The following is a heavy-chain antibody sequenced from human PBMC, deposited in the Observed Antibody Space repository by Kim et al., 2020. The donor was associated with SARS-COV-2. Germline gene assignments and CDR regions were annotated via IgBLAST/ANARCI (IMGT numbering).Heavy chain of an antibody. CDR1: GGSISSSNW. J-gene: IGHJ6*02. V-gene: IGHV4-4*02. D-gene: IGHD3-10*01. CDR2: IYHSGST. CDR3: ARFRLRGVTVYYGMDV. Sequence: SETLSLTCAVSGGSISSSNWWSWVRQPPGKGLEWIGEIYHSGSTNYNPSLKSRVTISVDKSKNQFSLKLSSVTAADTAVYYCARFRLRGVTVYYGMDVWGQGTTVTVSS.